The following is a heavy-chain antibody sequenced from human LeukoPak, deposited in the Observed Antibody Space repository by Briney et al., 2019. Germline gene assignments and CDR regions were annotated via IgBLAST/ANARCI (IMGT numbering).Heavy chain of an antibody. Sequence: SGTLSLTCTVSGGSLSSYHWNWVRQPPGKGLEWIGYISYSGSTNYNPSLKSRVTISVDTSRNQFSLKLSSVTAADTAVYYCARVGSNWYYFDYWGQGTLVTVSS. D-gene: IGHD6-13*01. J-gene: IGHJ4*02. CDR2: ISYSGST. CDR1: GGSLSSYH. CDR3: ARVGSNWYYFDY. V-gene: IGHV4-59*01.